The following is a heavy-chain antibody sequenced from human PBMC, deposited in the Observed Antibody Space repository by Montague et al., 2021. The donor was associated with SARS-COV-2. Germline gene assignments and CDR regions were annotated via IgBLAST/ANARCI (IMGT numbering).Heavy chain of an antibody. CDR3: ARGHYDILTGYDEYYFDY. V-gene: IGHV4-34*01. Sequence: SETLSLTCALYGGSFSGYYWSWIRQPPGKGLEWIGEINHSGSTNYNPSLKSRVTISVDTSKNQFSLKLSSVTAADTAVYYCARGHYDILTGYDEYYFDYWGQGTLVTVSS. J-gene: IGHJ4*02. CDR1: GGSFSGYY. D-gene: IGHD3-9*01. CDR2: INHSGST.